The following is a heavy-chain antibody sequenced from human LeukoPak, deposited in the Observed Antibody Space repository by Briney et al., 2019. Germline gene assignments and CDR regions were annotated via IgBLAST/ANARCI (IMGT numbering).Heavy chain of an antibody. CDR2: ISYDGSNK. CDR3: ARVASYDIRYYGMDV. V-gene: IGHV3-30-3*01. J-gene: IGHJ6*02. Sequence: GRSLRLSCAASGFTFSSYAMHWVRQAPGKGLEWVAVISYDGSNKYYADSVKGRFTITRDNSKNTLYLQMNSLRAEDTAVYHCARVASYDIRYYGMDVWGQGTTVTVSS. D-gene: IGHD3-9*01. CDR1: GFTFSSYA.